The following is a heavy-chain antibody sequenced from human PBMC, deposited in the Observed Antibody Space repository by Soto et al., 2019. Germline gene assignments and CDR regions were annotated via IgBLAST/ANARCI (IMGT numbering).Heavy chain of an antibody. V-gene: IGHV2-5*02. Sequence: QITLKESGHTLVKPTQTLTLTCTFSGFSLSTSGVGVGWIRQPPGKALEWLAVIFWDDDKRYSPSLKDRLTITKDTSKNQVVLTMTNMDPADTATYYCAHRRYCSGGSCYDYWGQGTLVTVSS. CDR2: IFWDDDK. J-gene: IGHJ4*02. CDR1: GFSLSTSGVG. D-gene: IGHD2-15*01. CDR3: AHRRYCSGGSCYDY.